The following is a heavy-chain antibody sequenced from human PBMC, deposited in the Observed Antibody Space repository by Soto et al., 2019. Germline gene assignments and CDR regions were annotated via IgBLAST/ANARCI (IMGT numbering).Heavy chain of an antibody. D-gene: IGHD2-15*01. Sequence: SMKVYYKASGSTSSIYTISWPQKATGRGLVRMGRIIPIFSTANNAQKEQGRVTITADKSTSTAYIELSSLRSEDTAVYYCARGALLALKLRYGMDVWAKGPRSPSP. J-gene: IGHJ6*02. V-gene: IGHV1-69*08. CDR2: IIPIFSTA. CDR1: GSTSSIYT. CDR3: ARGALLALKLRYGMDV.